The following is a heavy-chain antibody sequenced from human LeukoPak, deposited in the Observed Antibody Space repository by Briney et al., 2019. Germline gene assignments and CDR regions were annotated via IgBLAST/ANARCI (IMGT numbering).Heavy chain of an antibody. D-gene: IGHD3-3*01. CDR3: AKENDFWSGYQYYFDY. CDR1: GFTFSSYA. J-gene: IGHJ4*02. CDR2: ISGSGGST. Sequence: GGSLRLSCAAPGFTFSSYAMSWVRQAPGKGLEWVSAISGSGGSTYYADSVKGRFTISRDNSKNTLYLQMNSLRAEDTAVYYCAKENDFWSGYQYYFDYWGQGTLVTVSS. V-gene: IGHV3-23*01.